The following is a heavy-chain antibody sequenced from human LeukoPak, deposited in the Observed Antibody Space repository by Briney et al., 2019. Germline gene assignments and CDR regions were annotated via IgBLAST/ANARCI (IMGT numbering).Heavy chain of an antibody. CDR1: GGSFSGYY. CDR2: INHSGST. J-gene: IGHJ4*02. Sequence: SETLSLTCAVYGGSFSGYYWSWIRQPPGKGLEWIGEINHSGSTNYNPSLKSRVTISGDTSKNQVSLRLTSVTAADTAVYYCARGSRSGWPIHWGQGTLVTVSS. D-gene: IGHD6-25*01. V-gene: IGHV4-34*01. CDR3: ARGSRSGWPIH.